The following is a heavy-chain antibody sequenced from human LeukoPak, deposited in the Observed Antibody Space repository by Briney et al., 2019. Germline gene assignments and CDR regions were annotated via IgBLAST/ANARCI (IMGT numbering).Heavy chain of an antibody. CDR3: TRDPGGGPRFYFDF. D-gene: IGHD5/OR15-5a*01. CDR2: INPSGGST. CDR1: GYSFTSYH. V-gene: IGHV1-46*01. J-gene: IGHJ4*02. Sequence: ASVKVSCKASGYSFTSYHIHWVRRAPGQGLEWMGIINPSGGSTVYAQKFQGRVTMTRDTSTSTVYMELSSLRSEDTAVYYCTRDPGGGPRFYFDFWGQGTLVTVSS.